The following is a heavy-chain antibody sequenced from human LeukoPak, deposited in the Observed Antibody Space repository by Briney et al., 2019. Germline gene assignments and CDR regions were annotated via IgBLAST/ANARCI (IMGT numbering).Heavy chain of an antibody. Sequence: KPGESLRISCKGSGYSFTSYWISWVRQMPGKGLEWMGIIYPGDSDTRYSPSFQGQVTISADKSISTAYLQWSSLKASDTAMYYCARQGRGPNGYYGSGSYYNPDAFDIWGQGTMVTVSS. V-gene: IGHV5-51*01. CDR1: GYSFTSYW. D-gene: IGHD3-10*01. J-gene: IGHJ3*02. CDR2: IYPGDSDT. CDR3: ARQGRGPNGYYGSGSYYNPDAFDI.